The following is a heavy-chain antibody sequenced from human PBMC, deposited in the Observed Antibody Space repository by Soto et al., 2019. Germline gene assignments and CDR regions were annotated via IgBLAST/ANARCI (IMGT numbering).Heavy chain of an antibody. CDR3: ARKLEASIRHVEWFSYKWFDP. CDR2: ITFRGVT. D-gene: IGHD3-9*01. J-gene: IGHJ5*02. Sequence: SETLSLTCDVHGDSLSGYAWSWIRQPPGKGLEWIGEITFRGVTNYHPSLKSRLSMSVDTSKNRISLNVSSVTAADTALYFCARKLEASIRHVEWFSYKWFDPWGPGTLVTVS. V-gene: IGHV4-34*01. CDR1: GDSLSGYA.